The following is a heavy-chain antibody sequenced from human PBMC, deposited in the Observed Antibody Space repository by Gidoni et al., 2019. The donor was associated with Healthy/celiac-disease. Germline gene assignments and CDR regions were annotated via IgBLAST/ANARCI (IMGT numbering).Heavy chain of an antibody. J-gene: IGHJ5*02. CDR2: IYYSGST. CDR1: GGSISSYY. D-gene: IGHD3-22*01. V-gene: IGHV4-59*01. Sequence: QAQLQESGPGLVTPSETLSLTCTVSGGSISSYYWSWIRQPPGKGLEWIGYIYYSGSTNYNPSLKSRVTISVDTSKNQFSLKLSSVTAADTAVYYCARGSFDYYDSSGPRGGLRFDPWGQGTLVTVSS. CDR3: ARGSFDYYDSSGPRGGLRFDP.